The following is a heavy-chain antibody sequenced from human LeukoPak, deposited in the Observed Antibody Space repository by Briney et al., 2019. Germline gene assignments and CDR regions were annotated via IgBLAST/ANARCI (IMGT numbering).Heavy chain of an antibody. CDR1: GGTFSSYT. D-gene: IGHD6-6*01. CDR3: ARGRYSSSINSMDV. J-gene: IGHJ4*02. Sequence: SVTVSFTASGGTFSSYTISWVRQAPGQGLEWMGGIIPIFGTANYAQKFQGRVTITADESTSTAYMELSSLRSEDTAVYYCARGRYSSSINSMDVWGQGTLVTVSS. CDR2: IIPIFGTA. V-gene: IGHV1-69*13.